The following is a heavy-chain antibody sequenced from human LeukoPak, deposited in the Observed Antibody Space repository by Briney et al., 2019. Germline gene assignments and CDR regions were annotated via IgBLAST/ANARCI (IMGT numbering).Heavy chain of an antibody. J-gene: IGHJ6*02. CDR1: GGSISSYY. CDR2: IYYSGST. V-gene: IGHV4-59*01. D-gene: IGHD2/OR15-2a*01. CDR3: ARCNPQEAYYGMDV. Sequence: SSETLSLTCTVSGGSISSYYWSWIRQPPGKGLEWIGYIYYSGSTNYNPSLKSRVTISVDTSKNQFSLKLSSVTAADTAVYYCARCNPQEAYYGMDVWGQGTTVTVSS.